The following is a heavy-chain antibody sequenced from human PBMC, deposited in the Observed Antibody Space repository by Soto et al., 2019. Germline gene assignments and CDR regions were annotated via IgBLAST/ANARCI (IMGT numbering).Heavy chain of an antibody. Sequence: EVQVVESGGGLVQPGGSLRLSCAVSGFTFSSYSMNWVRQAPGKGLEWVSYISSSSSTIYYADSVKGRFTISRDKAKNSLYLKMNSLRAEATAVYYCARGLGCSGGSCSFDYWGQGTLVTVSS. CDR2: ISSSSSTI. J-gene: IGHJ4*02. CDR3: ARGLGCSGGSCSFDY. D-gene: IGHD2-15*01. CDR1: GFTFSSYS. V-gene: IGHV3-48*01.